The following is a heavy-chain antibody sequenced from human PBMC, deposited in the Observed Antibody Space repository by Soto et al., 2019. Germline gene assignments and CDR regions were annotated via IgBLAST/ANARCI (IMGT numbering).Heavy chain of an antibody. CDR1: GFIFSDYA. D-gene: IGHD6-13*01. J-gene: IGHJ4*02. CDR3: AKARHSTSWYGLEADF. CDR2: ISYGGDNK. V-gene: IGHV3-30*09. Sequence: QVQLVESGGGVVQPGRSLRLSCAASGFIFSDYAMHWVRQAPGKGLEWVAVISYGGDNKYYADSVRGRFAISRDNLKNTLDLQMNSLYPEDTAMYHCAKARHSTSWYGLEADFWGQGTLVTVSS.